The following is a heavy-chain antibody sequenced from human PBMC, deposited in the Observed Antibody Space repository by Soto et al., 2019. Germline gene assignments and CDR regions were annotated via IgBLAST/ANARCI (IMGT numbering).Heavy chain of an antibody. CDR1: GYTFTSYD. Sequence: ALVKVSCKGSGYTFTSYDSSWVREANGQGLEWMGWMNPNSGNTGYAQKFQGRVTMTRNTSISTAYMELSSLRSEDTAVYYCARGVDSYCSSTSCSDAIAYYYYYMDVWGKGTTVTVSS. V-gene: IGHV1-8*01. D-gene: IGHD2-2*01. J-gene: IGHJ6*03. CDR3: ARGVDSYCSSTSCSDAIAYYYYYMDV. CDR2: MNPNSGNT.